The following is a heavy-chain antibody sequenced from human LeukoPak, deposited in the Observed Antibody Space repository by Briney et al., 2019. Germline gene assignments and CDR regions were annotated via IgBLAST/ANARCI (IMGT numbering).Heavy chain of an antibody. CDR3: ARMYSNYFDY. CDR1: GGSISSSSYY. Sequence: SETLSLTCTVSGGSISSSSYYWGWIRQPPGKGLEWIGSIYYSGSTYYNPSLKSRVTISVDTSKNQFSLKLSSVTAADTAVYYCARMYSNYFDYWGQGSLVTVSS. J-gene: IGHJ4*02. CDR2: IYYSGST. V-gene: IGHV4-39*07. D-gene: IGHD4-11*01.